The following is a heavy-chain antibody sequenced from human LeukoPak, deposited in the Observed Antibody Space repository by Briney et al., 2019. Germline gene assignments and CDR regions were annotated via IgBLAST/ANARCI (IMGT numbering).Heavy chain of an antibody. CDR1: GFTFSSYG. CDR2: IWYDGSNK. D-gene: IGHD6-6*01. CDR3: AKSKSIPARPSVGVLAY. V-gene: IGHV3-33*06. J-gene: IGHJ4*02. Sequence: GGSLRLSCAASGFTFSSYGMHWVRQAPGKGLEWVAGIWYDGSNKYYADSVKGRFTISRDNAKNTLYLQMNTLRPADTAVYYSAKSKSIPARPSVGVLAYWAQGPLVTVSS.